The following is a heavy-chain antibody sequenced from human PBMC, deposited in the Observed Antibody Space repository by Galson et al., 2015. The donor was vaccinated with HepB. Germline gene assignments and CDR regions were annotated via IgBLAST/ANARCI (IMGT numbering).Heavy chain of an antibody. Sequence: SVKVSCKASGGTFSSYTISWVRQAPGRGLEWMGWMNPDSGNTGYAQKFQGRVTMTRNTSIRTAYMEQSSLRSEDTAVYYCALSPGRGVLYYYYGMDVWGQGTTVTVSS. V-gene: IGHV1-8*02. CDR1: GGTFSSYT. CDR2: MNPDSGNT. D-gene: IGHD1-26*01. CDR3: ALSPGRGVLYYYYGMDV. J-gene: IGHJ6*02.